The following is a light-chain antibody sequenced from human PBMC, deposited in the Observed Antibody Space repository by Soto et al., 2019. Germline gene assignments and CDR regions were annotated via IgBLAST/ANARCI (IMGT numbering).Light chain of an antibody. J-gene: IGKJ4*01. CDR2: GAS. V-gene: IGKV3-15*01. CDR3: QQYNDWPRT. CDR1: QSVSTN. Sequence: EIVMTQSPATLSVSPGERASLSCRASQSVSTNLAWYQQKPAQAPRLLIYGASTRATGIPGRFSGGGSGTECTLTISSLQSADFAVYYCQQYNDWPRTFGGGTKVDIK.